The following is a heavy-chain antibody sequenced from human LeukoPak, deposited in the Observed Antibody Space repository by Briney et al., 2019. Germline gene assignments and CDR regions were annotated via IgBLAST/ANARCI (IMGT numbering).Heavy chain of an antibody. CDR3: ARHDWFDP. J-gene: IGHJ5*02. Sequence: GGSLRLSCAATGFTLSNYWMHWVRQAPGKGLVWVSRINADGSSASYADSVKGRFTISRDNSKNTLYLQMNSLRAEDTAVYYCARHDWFDPWGRGTLVTVSS. V-gene: IGHV3-74*01. CDR1: GFTLSNYW. CDR2: INADGSSA.